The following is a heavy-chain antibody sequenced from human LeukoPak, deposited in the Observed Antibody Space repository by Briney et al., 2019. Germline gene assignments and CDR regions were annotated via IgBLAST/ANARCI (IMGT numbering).Heavy chain of an antibody. V-gene: IGHV4-34*01. CDR3: ARAHPPVLRYFDWLLPGNWFDP. CDR1: GGSFSGYY. D-gene: IGHD3-9*01. J-gene: IGHJ5*02. Sequence: PSETLSLTCAVYGGSFSGYYWSWIRQPPGKGLEWIGEINHSGSTNYNPSLKSRVTISVDTSKNQFSLKLSSVTAADTAVYYCARAHPPVLRYFDWLLPGNWFDPWGQGTLVTVSS. CDR2: INHSGST.